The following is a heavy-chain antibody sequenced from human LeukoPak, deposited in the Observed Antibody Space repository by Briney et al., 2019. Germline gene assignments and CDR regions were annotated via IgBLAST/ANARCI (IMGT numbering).Heavy chain of an antibody. V-gene: IGHV1-46*01. J-gene: IGHJ4*02. Sequence: ASVKVSCKASGYTFTSYYMHWVRQAPGQGLEWMGIINPSGGSTSYAQKFQSRVTMTRDTSTSTVYMELSSLRSEDTAVYYCASSPGGSGSYWAYFDYWGQGTLVTVSS. D-gene: IGHD1-26*01. CDR3: ASSPGGSGSYWAYFDY. CDR2: INPSGGST. CDR1: GYTFTSYY.